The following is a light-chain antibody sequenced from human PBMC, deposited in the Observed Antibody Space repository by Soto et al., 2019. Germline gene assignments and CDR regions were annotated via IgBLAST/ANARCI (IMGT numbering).Light chain of an antibody. V-gene: IGKV3-15*01. CDR2: GAS. J-gene: IGKJ3*01. CDR1: QSVSLN. Sequence: EIVMTQSPATLSVSPGERATLSCRASQSVSLNLAWYQQKPGQAPRLLIYGASTRATDIPARFSGSGSGTEFTLTITSLQSEDFAVYYCQQYNNWRPDTLAFGPGTKVDIK. CDR3: QQYNNWRPDTLA.